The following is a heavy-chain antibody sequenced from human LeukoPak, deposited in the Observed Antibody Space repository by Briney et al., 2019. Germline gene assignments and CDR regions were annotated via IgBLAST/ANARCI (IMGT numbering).Heavy chain of an antibody. CDR3: GRKSKGPSD. J-gene: IGHJ4*02. V-gene: IGHV3-7*01. CDR1: GFPFSSHW. CDR2: IKSDGTEK. D-gene: IGHD3-10*01. Sequence: GGSLRLSCAASGFPFSSHWMTWVRQVPGKGLELVANIKSDGTEKYYADSMEGRFTISRDNAKNSLFLQMNSLRGEDTAVYYCGRKSKGPSDWGQGTLVTVSS.